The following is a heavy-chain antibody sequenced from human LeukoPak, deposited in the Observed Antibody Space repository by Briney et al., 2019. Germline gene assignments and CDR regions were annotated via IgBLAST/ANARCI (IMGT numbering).Heavy chain of an antibody. CDR1: GGSFRGYY. CDR3: ATRGRGYSGYGRLYYFDY. J-gene: IGHJ4*02. D-gene: IGHD5-12*01. Sequence: SETLSLTCAVYGGSFRGYYWSWIREPPGKGLDWIGDSNHSGSTNYNPSLKSRVTISVDTSKNQFSLKLSSVTAADTAVYYCATRGRGYSGYGRLYYFDYWGQGTLVTVSS. V-gene: IGHV4-34*01. CDR2: SNHSGST.